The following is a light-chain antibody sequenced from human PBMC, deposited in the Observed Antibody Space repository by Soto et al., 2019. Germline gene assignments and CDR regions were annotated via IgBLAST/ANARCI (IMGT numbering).Light chain of an antibody. V-gene: IGKV1-5*03. CDR2: MAS. Sequence: DVQMIQSPSTLPASVGDRVTITCRASQSIDNWLAWYQQKPGRAPKLLIYMASTLQGGVPSRFSGSGSGTEFTLTIGSLQADDFATYFCQQSNFYPWTFGQGTKVEVK. CDR1: QSIDNW. CDR3: QQSNFYPWT. J-gene: IGKJ1*01.